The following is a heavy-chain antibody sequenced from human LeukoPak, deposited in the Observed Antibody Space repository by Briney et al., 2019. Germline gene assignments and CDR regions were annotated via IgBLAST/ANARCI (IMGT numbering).Heavy chain of an antibody. J-gene: IGHJ3*01. D-gene: IGHD6-13*01. Sequence: SETLSLTCTVSGASISTYYWTWIRQPPGKGLEWIGYIYYSGSTNYNPSLKSRVTISVDTSKNHFSLKLSSVTAADTAVYYCARGIAAAGHAFDFWGQGTMVTVSS. CDR1: GASISTYY. V-gene: IGHV4-59*01. CDR2: IYYSGST. CDR3: ARGIAAAGHAFDF.